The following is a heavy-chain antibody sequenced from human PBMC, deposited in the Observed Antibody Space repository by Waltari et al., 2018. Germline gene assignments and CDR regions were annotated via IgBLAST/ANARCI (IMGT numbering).Heavy chain of an antibody. J-gene: IGHJ6*03. CDR2: MSGEGGST. Sequence: EVQLVESGGVVVQPGGSLRLSCAASGFTFDDYAMHWVRQAPGKGLEWGSVMSGEGGSTYYADSGKGRFTISRDNSKNSLYLQMNSLRAEDTALYYCAKGLYYYYYMDVWGKGTTVTVSS. CDR1: GFTFDDYA. CDR3: AKGLYYYYYMDV. V-gene: IGHV3-43D*04.